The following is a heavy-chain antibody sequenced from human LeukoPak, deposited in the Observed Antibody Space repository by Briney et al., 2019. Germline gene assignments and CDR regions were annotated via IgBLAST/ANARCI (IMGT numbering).Heavy chain of an antibody. Sequence: MSSETLSLTCTVSGGSISSYSWSWIRQPPGKGLEWIGYMYSRWSTNDNPSLKSRVTISSDTSKNQLSLRVTSVTAADTAMYYCARHYLYGDPPAFDIWGQGTMVTVSS. V-gene: IGHV4-59*08. CDR3: ARHYLYGDPPAFDI. CDR1: GGSISSYS. CDR2: MYSRWST. J-gene: IGHJ3*02. D-gene: IGHD4-17*01.